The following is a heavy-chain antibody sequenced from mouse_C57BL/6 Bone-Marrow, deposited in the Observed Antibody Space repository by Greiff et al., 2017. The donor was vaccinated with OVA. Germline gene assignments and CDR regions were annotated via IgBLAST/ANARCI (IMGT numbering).Heavy chain of an antibody. Sequence: QVQLQQSGPELVKPGASVKISCKASGYAFSSSWMNWVKQRPGQGLEWIGRIYPGDGDTNYNGKFKGKATLTADKSSSTAYMQLSSLTSEDSAVYFCARWGLRVSFDYWGQGTTLTVSS. CDR3: ARWGLRVSFDY. J-gene: IGHJ2*01. CDR1: GYAFSSSW. V-gene: IGHV1-82*01. D-gene: IGHD2-4*01. CDR2: IYPGDGDT.